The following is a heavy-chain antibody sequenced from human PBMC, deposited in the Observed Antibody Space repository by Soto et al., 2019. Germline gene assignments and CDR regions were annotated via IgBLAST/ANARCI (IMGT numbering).Heavy chain of an antibody. V-gene: IGHV4-4*07. J-gene: IGHJ4*02. CDR1: GASITGTSY. CDR2: FSLSGTT. D-gene: IGHD2-8*02. Sequence: ASETLAVTCPVSGASITGTSYWSWIRQPAGKGLEWIGRFSLSGTTNYNPSLRSRVTMSADVSKNQFSLRLTSVTAADTALYYCARGMTPPGAPAWYYFDSWGQGTLVTVSS. CDR3: ARGMTPPGAPAWYYFDS.